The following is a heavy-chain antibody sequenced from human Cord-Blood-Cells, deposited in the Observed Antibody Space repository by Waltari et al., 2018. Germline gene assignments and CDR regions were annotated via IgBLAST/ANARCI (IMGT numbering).Heavy chain of an antibody. D-gene: IGHD2-21*01. CDR2: IYHSGST. CDR1: GGSISSGGYS. CDR3: ARDKWQCGGDCYIYFDY. V-gene: IGHV4-30-2*01. Sequence: QLQLQESGSGLVQPSQTLSLTCAVSGGSISSGGYSWSWIRQPPGKGLEWIGYIYHSGSTYYNPSLKSRVTISVDRSKNQFSLKLSSVTAADTAVYYCARDKWQCGGDCYIYFDYWGQGTLVTVSS. J-gene: IGHJ4*02.